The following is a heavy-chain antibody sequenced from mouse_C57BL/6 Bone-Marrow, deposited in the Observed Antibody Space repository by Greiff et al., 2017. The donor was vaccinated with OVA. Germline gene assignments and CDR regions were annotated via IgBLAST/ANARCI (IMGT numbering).Heavy chain of an antibody. V-gene: IGHV5-4*01. Sequence: EVKLMESGGGLVQPGGSLKLSCAASGFTFSSYAMSWVRQTPEKRLDWVATISDGGSYTYYPDSVKGRFTISRDNAKNNLYLQMSHLKSEDTAMYYCARERSDYDAWFAYWGKGTLVTVSA. D-gene: IGHD2-4*01. CDR2: ISDGGSYT. J-gene: IGHJ3*01. CDR1: GFTFSSYA. CDR3: ARERSDYDAWFAY.